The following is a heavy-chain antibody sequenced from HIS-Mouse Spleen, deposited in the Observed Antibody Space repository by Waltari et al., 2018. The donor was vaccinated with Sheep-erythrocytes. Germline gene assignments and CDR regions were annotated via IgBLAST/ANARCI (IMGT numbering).Heavy chain of an antibody. Sequence: EVQLVDSGGGLVQPGRSLRLSCSASGFRFAAYALHGLRQAPGKGLEWVSGISWNSGSIGYADSVKGRFTISRDNAKNSLYLQMNSLRAEDTALYYCAKDISRNIVVVPAAVGDYWGQGTLVTVSS. V-gene: IGHV3-9*01. J-gene: IGHJ4*02. CDR3: AKDISRNIVVVPAAVGDY. D-gene: IGHD2-2*01. CDR2: ISWNSGSI. CDR1: GFRFAAYA.